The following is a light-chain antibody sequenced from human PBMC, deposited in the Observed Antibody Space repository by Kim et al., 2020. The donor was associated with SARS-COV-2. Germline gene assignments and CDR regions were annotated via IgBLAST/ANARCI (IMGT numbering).Light chain of an antibody. J-gene: IGKJ1*01. Sequence: ESVGARITITCRASQGINNYLAWYQQKPGKPPKLLIYAASALQSGVPSRFSGSGSGTDFTLTVTSLQPEDVATYYCQKYDSAPWTFGLGTKVDIK. CDR3: QKYDSAPWT. V-gene: IGKV1-27*01. CDR1: QGINNY. CDR2: AAS.